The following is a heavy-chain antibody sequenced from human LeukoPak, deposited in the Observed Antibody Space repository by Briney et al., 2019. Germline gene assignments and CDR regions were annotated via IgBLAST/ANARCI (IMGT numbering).Heavy chain of an antibody. Sequence: RASVKVSCKASGYTFTSYAMHWVRQAPGQRLEWMGWINAGNGNTKYSQKFQGRVTITRDTSASTAYMELSSLRSEDTAVYYCAREGGYYGSGSIWAFDYWGQGTLVTVSS. V-gene: IGHV1-3*01. J-gene: IGHJ4*02. CDR3: AREGGYYGSGSIWAFDY. CDR1: GYTFTSYA. D-gene: IGHD3-10*01. CDR2: INAGNGNT.